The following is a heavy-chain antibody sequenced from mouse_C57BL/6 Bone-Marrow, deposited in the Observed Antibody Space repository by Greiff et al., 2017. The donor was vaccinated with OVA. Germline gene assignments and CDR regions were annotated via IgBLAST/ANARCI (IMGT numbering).Heavy chain of an antibody. CDR3: ARGQWLLLWFAY. CDR1: GYTFTSYG. CDR2: IYPRSGNT. J-gene: IGHJ3*01. V-gene: IGHV1-81*01. Sequence: SGAELARPGASVKLSCKASGYTFTSYGISWVKQSTGQGLEWLGEIYPRSGNTYYNEKFKGKATLPADKSSSTAYMELRSLTSEDSAFYFCARGQWLLLWFAYWGQGTLVTVSA. D-gene: IGHD2-3*01.